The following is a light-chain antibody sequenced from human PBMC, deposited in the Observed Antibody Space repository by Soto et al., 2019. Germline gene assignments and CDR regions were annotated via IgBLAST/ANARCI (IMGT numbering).Light chain of an antibody. CDR1: QGISSY. J-gene: IGKJ4*01. Sequence: DIQLTKSPSLLSASVGDRVTITCRASQGISSYLAWYQQKPGKAPKLLIYAASTLQSGVPSRFSGSGSGTEFTLTISSLQPEDFATYYCQQLNSYHITFEGGTKVDIK. CDR2: AAS. V-gene: IGKV1-9*01. CDR3: QQLNSYHIT.